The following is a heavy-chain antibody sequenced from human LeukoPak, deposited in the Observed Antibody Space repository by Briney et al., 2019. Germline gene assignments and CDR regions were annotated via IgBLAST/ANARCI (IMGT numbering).Heavy chain of an antibody. CDR3: TGHYDILTGYHY. Sequence: GGSLRLSCAASGLSFTNYNINWVRQAPGKGLEWVSSISTSSTYIHYADSVKGRFIISRDNAKRSVFLQMESLRAEDTAVYYCTGHYDILTGYHYWGQGTLVTVSS. CDR2: ISTSSTYI. J-gene: IGHJ4*02. CDR1: GLSFTNYN. V-gene: IGHV3-21*01. D-gene: IGHD3-9*01.